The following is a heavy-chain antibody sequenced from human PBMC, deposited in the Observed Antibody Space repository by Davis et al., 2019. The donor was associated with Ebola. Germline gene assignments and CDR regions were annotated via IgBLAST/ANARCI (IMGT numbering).Heavy chain of an antibody. J-gene: IGHJ4*02. Sequence: AASVKVSCQASGYTFISHGISWVRQAPGQGLEWVGWINTYNGNTEYAQKLQGRVTMTTDTSTSTAYMELRSLRSDDTAVYYCARWAVVTPTAWDYWGQGTLVTVSS. CDR1: GYTFISHG. CDR3: ARWAVVTPTAWDY. CDR2: INTYNGNT. V-gene: IGHV1-18*01. D-gene: IGHD4-23*01.